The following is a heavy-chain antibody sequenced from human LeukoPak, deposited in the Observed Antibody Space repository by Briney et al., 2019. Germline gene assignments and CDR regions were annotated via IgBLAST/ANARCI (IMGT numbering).Heavy chain of an antibody. CDR3: AKSLEEYQLLPLDY. Sequence: GRSLRLSCAASGFTFSSYGMHWVRQAPGKGLEWVAVISYDGSNKYYADSVRGRFTISRDNSKNTLYLQMNSLRAEDTAVYYCAKSLEEYQLLPLDYWGQGTLVTVSS. V-gene: IGHV3-30*18. J-gene: IGHJ4*02. CDR2: ISYDGSNK. CDR1: GFTFSSYG. D-gene: IGHD2-2*01.